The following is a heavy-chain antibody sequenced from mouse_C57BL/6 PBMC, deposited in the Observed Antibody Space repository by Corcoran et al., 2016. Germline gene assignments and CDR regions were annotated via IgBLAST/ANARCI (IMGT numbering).Heavy chain of an antibody. V-gene: IGHV1-26*01. CDR3: ASEGFITTVVANGY. D-gene: IGHD1-1*01. CDR1: GYTFTDYY. J-gene: IGHJ2*01. CDR2: INPNNGGT. Sequence: EVQLQQSGPELVKPGASVKISCKASGYTFTDYYMNWVKQSHGKRLEWIGDINPNNGGTSYNQKFKGKATLTVDKSSSTAYMELRSLTSEDSAVYYCASEGFITTVVANGYWGQGTTLTVSS.